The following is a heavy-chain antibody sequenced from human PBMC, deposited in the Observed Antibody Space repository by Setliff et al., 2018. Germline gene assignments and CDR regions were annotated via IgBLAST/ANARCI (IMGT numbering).Heavy chain of an antibody. V-gene: IGHV4-4*07. CDR2: LHTSGSI. Sequence: TSETLSLTCNVSGVSISSYYWSWIRQPAGKGLEWIGRLHTSGSIDYNPSLKSRVTISVDTSKNQFSLRLRSVTAADTAVYFCARDNTMVGATDYWGLGTLVTVSS. CDR3: ARDNTMVGATDY. D-gene: IGHD1-26*01. CDR1: GVSISSYY. J-gene: IGHJ4*02.